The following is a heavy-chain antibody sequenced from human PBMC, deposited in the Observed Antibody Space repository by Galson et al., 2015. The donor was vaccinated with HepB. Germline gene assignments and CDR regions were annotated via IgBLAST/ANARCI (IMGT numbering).Heavy chain of an antibody. CDR2: ISWNSNNI. D-gene: IGHD3-3*01. CDR1: GFTFDDYA. J-gene: IGHJ5*01. CDR3: VKDRYYDFWSGSRFES. Sequence: SLRLSCAASGFTFDDYAMHWVRQVPGKGLEWVSGISWNSNNIGYGDSVKGRFTISRDNAKNSLDLQMNSLRVEDTAFYYCVKDRYYDFWSGSRFESGGQGPLVTVSS. V-gene: IGHV3-9*01.